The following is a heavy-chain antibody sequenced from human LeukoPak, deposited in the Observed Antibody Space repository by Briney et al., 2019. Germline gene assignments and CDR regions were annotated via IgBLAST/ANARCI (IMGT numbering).Heavy chain of an antibody. J-gene: IGHJ4*02. CDR3: ISDSEGRSGGDY. V-gene: IGHV3-74*03. Sequence: GDSLRLSCAASGFKFSNYWMHWVRQVPGKGLVWVSRINRDGGITTYADSVKGRFTISRDNAKNMLYLQLNSLRAEDAAVYYCISDSEGRSGGDYWGQGTLVTVPS. CDR1: GFKFSNYW. D-gene: IGHD3-10*01. CDR2: INRDGGIT.